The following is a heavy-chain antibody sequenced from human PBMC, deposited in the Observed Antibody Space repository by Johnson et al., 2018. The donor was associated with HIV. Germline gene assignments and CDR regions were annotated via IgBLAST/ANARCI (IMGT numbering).Heavy chain of an antibody. CDR3: ARKSVINFDAFDI. CDR2: ISYGGNEK. D-gene: IGHD4-23*01. J-gene: IGHJ3*02. Sequence: VHLVESGGGVVQPGRSLRLSCAASRFTFSNYAMHWVRQAPGKGLEWVAIISYGGNEKYYADSVKGRFTISRDDSKNTLLLQMKSLRAEDTAVYFCARKSVINFDAFDIWGQGTLVIVSS. CDR1: RFTFSNYA. V-gene: IGHV3-30*04.